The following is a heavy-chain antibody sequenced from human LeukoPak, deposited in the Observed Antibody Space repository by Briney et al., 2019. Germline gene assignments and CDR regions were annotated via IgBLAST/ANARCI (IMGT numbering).Heavy chain of an antibody. Sequence: GGSLRLSCAASGFTFGSYAMSWVRQAPGKGLEYVSAISSNGGSTYYANSVKGRFTISRDNSKNTLYLQMGSLRAEDMAVYYCAREPFHYYGMDVWGQGTTVTVSS. CDR3: AREPFHYYGMDV. V-gene: IGHV3-64*01. CDR2: ISSNGGST. CDR1: GFTFGSYA. J-gene: IGHJ6*02.